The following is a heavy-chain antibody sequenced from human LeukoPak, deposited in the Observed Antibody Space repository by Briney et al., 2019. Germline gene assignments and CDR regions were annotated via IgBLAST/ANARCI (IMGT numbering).Heavy chain of an antibody. V-gene: IGHV3-21*01. D-gene: IGHD6-13*01. CDR3: ARPIAAAGFDYDY. CDR2: ISSSSSYI. CDR1: GFTFSSYS. Sequence: GGSLRLSCAVSGFTFSSYSMNWVRQAPGKGLEWVSSISSSSSYIYYADSVKGRFTISRDNAKNSLYLQMNSLRAEDTAVYYCARPIAAAGFDYDYWGQGTLVTVSS. J-gene: IGHJ4*02.